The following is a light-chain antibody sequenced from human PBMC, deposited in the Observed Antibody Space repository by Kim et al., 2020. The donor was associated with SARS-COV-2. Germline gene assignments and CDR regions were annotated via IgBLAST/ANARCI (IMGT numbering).Light chain of an antibody. CDR1: QDIRND. J-gene: IGKJ5*01. V-gene: IGKV1-17*01. Sequence: ASVGDRVTITCRASQDIRNDLGWYQQNPGRAPKRLIYGASSLQSGVPSRFIGSGSGTEFTLTITSVQPEDFATYFCLQHSTYPITFGQGTRLEIK. CDR2: GAS. CDR3: LQHSTYPIT.